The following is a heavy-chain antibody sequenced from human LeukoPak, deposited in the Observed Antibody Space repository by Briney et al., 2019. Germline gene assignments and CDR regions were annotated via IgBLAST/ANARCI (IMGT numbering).Heavy chain of an antibody. CDR3: AKVYTDTAMANNWFDP. D-gene: IGHD5-18*01. CDR1: GFTSSSYG. Sequence: QPGGSLRLSCAASGFTSSSYGMHWVRQAPGKGLEWVAFIRYDGSNKYYADSVKGRFTISRDNSKNTLYLQMNSLRAEDTAVYYCAKVYTDTAMANNWFDPWGQGTLVTVSS. V-gene: IGHV3-30*02. CDR2: IRYDGSNK. J-gene: IGHJ5*02.